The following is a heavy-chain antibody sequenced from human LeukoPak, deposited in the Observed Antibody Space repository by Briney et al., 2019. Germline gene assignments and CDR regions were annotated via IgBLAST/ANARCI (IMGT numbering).Heavy chain of an antibody. CDR2: IWYDGSNK. V-gene: IGHV3-33*01. Sequence: GGSLRLSCAASGFTFSSYGMHWVRQAPGKGLEWVVVIWYDGSNKYYADSVKGRFTISRDNSKNTLYLQMNSLRAEDTAVYYCARDGDYYDSSGHFDYWGQGTLVTVSS. D-gene: IGHD3-22*01. J-gene: IGHJ4*02. CDR3: ARDGDYYDSSGHFDY. CDR1: GFTFSSYG.